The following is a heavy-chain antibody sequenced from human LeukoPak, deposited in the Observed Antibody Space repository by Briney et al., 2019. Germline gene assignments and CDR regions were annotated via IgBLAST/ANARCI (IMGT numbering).Heavy chain of an antibody. V-gene: IGHV3-23*01. D-gene: IGHD2-15*01. CDR2: ISVSGIT. Sequence: GGSLRLSCVASGLTFSSNSMSWVRRPPGMGLEWVSGISVSGITVYADSEKGRLTISRDNSKNTLYLQMNNLRAEDTALYYCAKGFSVRGRFDPWGQGTQVTVSS. CDR1: GLTFSSNS. CDR3: AKGFSVRGRFDP. J-gene: IGHJ5*02.